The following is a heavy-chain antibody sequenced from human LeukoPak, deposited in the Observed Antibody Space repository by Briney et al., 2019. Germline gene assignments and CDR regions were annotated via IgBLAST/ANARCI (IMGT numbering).Heavy chain of an antibody. CDR2: ISVYSGNT. CDR1: GYTFSSYG. V-gene: IGHV1-18*01. J-gene: IGHJ4*02. CDR3: ARDANGVLGDY. D-gene: IGHD2-8*01. Sequence: ASVKVSCKASGYTFSSYGISWVRQAPGQGLEWMGWISVYSGNTNYAQRFQDRVTMTTDTSTTTVYMELRSLRSDDTAMYYCARDANGVLGDYWGQGTLVTVSS.